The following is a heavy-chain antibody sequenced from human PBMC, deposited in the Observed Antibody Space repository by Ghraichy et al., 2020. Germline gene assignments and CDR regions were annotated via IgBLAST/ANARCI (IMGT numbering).Heavy chain of an antibody. CDR1: GFTFSDYY. CDR2: ISSSGSTI. V-gene: IGHV3-11*01. D-gene: IGHD3-10*01. CDR3: ARVEPYGFFMDV. J-gene: IGHJ6*02. Sequence: GESLNISCAASGFTFSDYYMSWIRQAPGKGLEWVSYISSSGSTIYYADSVKGRFTISRDNAKNSLYLQMNSLRAEDTAVYYCARVEPYGFFMDVWGQGTTVTVSS.